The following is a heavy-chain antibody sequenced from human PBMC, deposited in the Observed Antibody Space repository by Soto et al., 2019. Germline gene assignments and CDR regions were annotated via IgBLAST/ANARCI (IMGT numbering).Heavy chain of an antibody. V-gene: IGHV1-69*01. J-gene: IGHJ2*01. CDR1: GGTFSSYA. D-gene: IGHD6-13*01. CDR2: IIPIFSTA. Sequence: QVQLVQSGAEVKKPGSSVKVSCKASGGTFSSYAISWVRQAPGQGLEWMGWIIPIFSTANYAQKFQGRVTITADESTTTAYMELSSLRSEDTAVYYCARTGDSSSSYWYFDLWGRGTLVTVSS. CDR3: ARTGDSSSSYWYFDL.